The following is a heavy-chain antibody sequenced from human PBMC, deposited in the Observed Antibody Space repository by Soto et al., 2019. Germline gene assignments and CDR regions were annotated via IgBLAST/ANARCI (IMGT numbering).Heavy chain of an antibody. CDR1: GFTFSSYA. CDR3: AKKGAVVATYFLDY. CDR2: ISGGRGST. D-gene: IGHD2-15*01. J-gene: IGHJ4*02. V-gene: IGHV3-23*01. Sequence: EVQLLESGGGLVQPGGSLRLSCAASGFTFSSYAMSWVRQAPGKGLEWVSAISGGRGSTHYADSVKGRFTISRDTSKNTLYLQMNSLRAADTAVYYCAKKGAVVATYFLDYWGQGALVTVSS.